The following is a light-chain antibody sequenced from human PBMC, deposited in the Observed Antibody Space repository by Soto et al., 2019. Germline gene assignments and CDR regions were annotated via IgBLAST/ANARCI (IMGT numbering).Light chain of an antibody. Sequence: DIQMSQSPSSLSASVGDRVTITCRASQSISIYFNWYQQKAGKAPKLLIYAASSLQSGVPSRFSGSGSGTDFTLTISSLQPEDFATYSCQQSYSTLIPFGQGTRLEIK. CDR2: AAS. CDR1: QSISIY. J-gene: IGKJ5*01. V-gene: IGKV1-39*01. CDR3: QQSYSTLIP.